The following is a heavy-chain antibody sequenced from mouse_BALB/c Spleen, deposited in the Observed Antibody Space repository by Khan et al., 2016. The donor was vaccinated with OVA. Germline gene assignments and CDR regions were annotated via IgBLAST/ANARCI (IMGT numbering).Heavy chain of an antibody. CDR3: AREEYPNYFDY. CDR1: GFDFSRYW. V-gene: IGHV4-1*02. Sequence: EVKLLESGGGLVQPGGSLKLSCAASGFDFSRYWMSWVRQAPGKGLEWIGEINPDSSTINYTPSLKDKFIISRDNAKNTLYLQMNKVRSEDTALYDCAREEYPNYFDYWGQGTTLTVSS. CDR2: INPDSSTI. J-gene: IGHJ2*01.